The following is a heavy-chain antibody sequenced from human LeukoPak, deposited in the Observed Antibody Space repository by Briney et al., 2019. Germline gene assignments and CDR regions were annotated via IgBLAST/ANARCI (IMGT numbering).Heavy chain of an antibody. J-gene: IGHJ3*02. CDR2: TSGSGGST. CDR1: GFTFSSYA. CDR3: AKDLRYCGGDCYSGAFDI. Sequence: GGSLRLSCAASGFTFSSYAMSWVRQAPGKGLEWVSATSGSGGSTYYADSVKGRFTISRDNSKNTLYLQMNSLTAEDTAVYYCAKDLRYCGGDCYSGAFDIWGQGTMVTVSS. V-gene: IGHV3-23*01. D-gene: IGHD2-21*02.